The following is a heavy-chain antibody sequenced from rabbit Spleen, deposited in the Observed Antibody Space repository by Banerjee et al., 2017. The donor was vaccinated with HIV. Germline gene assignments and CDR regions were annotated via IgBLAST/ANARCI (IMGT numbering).Heavy chain of an antibody. V-gene: IGHV1S47*01. CDR3: VRGASGSGYYSL. D-gene: IGHD1-1*01. CDR2: IDLLFGST. Sequence: QEQLMVSGGGLVQLGVTLKLSCKASGFDFRTTGMSWVRQAPGKGLEWIGFIDLLFGSTYYANWVNGRFTISSHSAQNTLYLQLHSLTAADTATYFCVRGASGSGYYSLWGQGTLVTVS. CDR1: GFDFRTTG. J-gene: IGHJ3*01.